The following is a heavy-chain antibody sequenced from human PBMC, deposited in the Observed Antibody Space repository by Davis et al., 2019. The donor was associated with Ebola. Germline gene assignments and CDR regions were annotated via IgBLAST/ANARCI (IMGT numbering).Heavy chain of an antibody. CDR3: AKTHLSTYSSGIDGG. Sequence: GESLKISCAASGFTFSSYAMSWVRQAPGKGLEWVSAISGSGGSTYYADSVKGRFTISRDNSKNTLYLQMNSLRAEDTAVYYCAKTHLSTYSSGIDGGWGQGTLVTVSS. D-gene: IGHD6-19*01. CDR2: ISGSGGST. CDR1: GFTFSSYA. V-gene: IGHV3-23*01. J-gene: IGHJ4*02.